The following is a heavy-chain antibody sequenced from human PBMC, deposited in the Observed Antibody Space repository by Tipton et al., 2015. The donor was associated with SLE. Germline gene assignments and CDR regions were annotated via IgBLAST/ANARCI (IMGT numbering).Heavy chain of an antibody. Sequence: SLRLSCAASGFTFSSYAMHWVRQAPGKGLEWVSVVSYDGSHKYYADSVKGRFTISRDNSKNSLYLQMDSLRSEDTALYYCVKEQRGTRWITFDIWGRGTMVTVSS. D-gene: IGHD1-7*01. CDR1: GFTFSSYA. J-gene: IGHJ3*02. CDR2: VSYDGSHK. V-gene: IGHV3-30*04. CDR3: VKEQRGTRWITFDI.